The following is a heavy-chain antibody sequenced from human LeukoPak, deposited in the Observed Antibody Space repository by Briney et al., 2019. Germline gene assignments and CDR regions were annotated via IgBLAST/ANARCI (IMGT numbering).Heavy chain of an antibody. CDR3: ARMVYGHGMDV. CDR2: INPNSGGT. J-gene: IGHJ6*02. V-gene: IGHV1-2*02. Sequence: GASVKVSCKASGYTFTGYYMHWVRQAPGQGLEWMGWINPNSGGTNYAQKFQGRVTMTTDTSTSTAYMELRSLRSDDTAVYYCARMVYGHGMDVWGQGTTVTVSS. CDR1: GYTFTGYY. D-gene: IGHD2-8*01.